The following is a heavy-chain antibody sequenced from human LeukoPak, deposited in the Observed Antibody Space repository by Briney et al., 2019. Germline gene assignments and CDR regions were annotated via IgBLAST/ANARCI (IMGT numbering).Heavy chain of an antibody. V-gene: IGHV3-64*02. CDR1: GFTFSTYA. Sequence: PGGSLSLSCAASGFTFSTYAMHWVRQAPGKGLEYVSAIGTNGDNTYYADSTRGRFTISRDNSKNTLFLQMGSLSADDMAVYYCARWGSTSCYDYWGQGTLVTVSS. D-gene: IGHD2-2*01. CDR2: IGTNGDNT. J-gene: IGHJ4*02. CDR3: ARWGSTSCYDY.